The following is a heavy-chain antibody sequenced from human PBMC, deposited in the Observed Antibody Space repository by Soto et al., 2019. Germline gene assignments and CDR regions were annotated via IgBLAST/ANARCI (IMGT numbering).Heavy chain of an antibody. CDR3: ARDRSYGDKDPDGNWFDP. CDR2: ISYDGSNK. Sequence: QVQLVESGGGVVQPGRSLRLSCAASGFTFSSYAMHWVRQAPGKGLEWVAVISYDGSNKYYADSVKGRFTISRDDSKNTLYLQMNSLRAEDTAVYYCARDRSYGDKDPDGNWFDPWGQGTLVTVSS. J-gene: IGHJ5*02. D-gene: IGHD5-18*01. V-gene: IGHV3-30-3*01. CDR1: GFTFSSYA.